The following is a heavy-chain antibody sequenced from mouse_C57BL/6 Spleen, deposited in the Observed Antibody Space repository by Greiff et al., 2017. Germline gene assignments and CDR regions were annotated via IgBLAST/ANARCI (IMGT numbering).Heavy chain of an antibody. Sequence: VQLQESGAELVRPGASVKLSCKASGYTFTDYYINWVKQRPGQGLEWIARIYPGSGNTYYNEKFKGKATLTAEKSSSTAYMQLSSLTSEDSAVXFCARFCYDVSYYFDYWGQGTTLTVSS. CDR1: GYTFTDYY. J-gene: IGHJ2*01. CDR3: ARFCYDVSYYFDY. CDR2: IYPGSGNT. V-gene: IGHV1-76*01. D-gene: IGHD2-12*01.